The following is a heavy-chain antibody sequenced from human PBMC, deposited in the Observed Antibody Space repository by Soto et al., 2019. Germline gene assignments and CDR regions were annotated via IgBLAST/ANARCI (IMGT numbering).Heavy chain of an antibody. CDR2: IIGNSGTT. J-gene: IGHJ4*01. V-gene: IGHV3-23*01. D-gene: IGHD5-18*01. CDR1: GFSFSSYD. Sequence: GGSLRLSCVASGFSFSSYDMSWVRQAPGKGMEWVSFIIGNSGTTYYADSVKGRFTISRDNSKNTLYLQMSRLGAEDTAAYYCAKGSTYSFYCDHWGQGTLGTVSS. CDR3: AKGSTYSFYCDH.